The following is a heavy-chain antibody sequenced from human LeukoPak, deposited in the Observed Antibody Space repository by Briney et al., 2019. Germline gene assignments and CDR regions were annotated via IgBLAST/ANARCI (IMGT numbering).Heavy chain of an antibody. CDR2: IFHNGRT. J-gene: IGHJ4*02. CDR3: GRWSRSYGSGPFDY. D-gene: IGHD3-10*01. CDR1: GYSISSGYD. Sequence: SETLSLTCVVSGYSISSGYDWGWIRQPPGKELEWIGTIFHNGRTYFNPSLQSRVTISVDTSKNQFSLNLTSMPAADTAVYYCGRWSRSYGSGPFDYWGQGTLVSVSS. V-gene: IGHV4-38-2*01.